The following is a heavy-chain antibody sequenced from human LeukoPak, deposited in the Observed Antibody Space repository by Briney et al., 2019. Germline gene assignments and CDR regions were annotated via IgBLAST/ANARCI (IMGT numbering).Heavy chain of an antibody. V-gene: IGHV3-23*01. D-gene: IGHD3-22*01. CDR1: GFTFSSYA. CDR2: ISGSGGST. Sequence: GGSLGLSCAASGFTFSSYAMSWVRQAPGKGLEWVSAISGSGGSTYYADSVKGRFTISRDNSKNTLYLQMNSLRAEDTAVYYCAKGTYSSGYYLDYWGQGTLVTVSS. CDR3: AKGTYSSGYYLDY. J-gene: IGHJ4*02.